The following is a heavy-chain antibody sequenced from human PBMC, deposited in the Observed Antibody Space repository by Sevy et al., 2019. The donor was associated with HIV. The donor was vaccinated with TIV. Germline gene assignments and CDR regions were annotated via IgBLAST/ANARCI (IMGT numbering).Heavy chain of an antibody. V-gene: IGHV3-30*04. CDR1: GFTFSRFG. CDR2: ISYDGNDK. CDR3: ARDQQITIVGEITDYYFYYGMDV. J-gene: IGHJ6*02. D-gene: IGHD3-3*01. Sequence: GGSLRLSCAVSGFTFSRFGMHWVRQAPGKGLEWVAVISYDGNDKHYAESVKGRFTISRDNSRNTLHLEMNSLSAEDTAVYYCARDQQITIVGEITDYYFYYGMDVWGQGTAVTVSS.